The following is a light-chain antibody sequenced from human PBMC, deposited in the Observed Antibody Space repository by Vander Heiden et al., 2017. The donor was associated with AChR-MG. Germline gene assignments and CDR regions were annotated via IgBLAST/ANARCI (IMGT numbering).Light chain of an antibody. CDR3: QQLNSYPFAT. J-gene: IGKJ2*01. CDR2: AAS. CDR1: QGISSY. V-gene: IGKV1-9*01. Sequence: DIQLTQSPSFLSASVGDRVTITCRASQGISSYLAWYQQKPGKAPKLLIYAASTLQSGVPSRFSGSGSGTEFTLTISSPQPEDFATYYCQQLNSYPFATFGQGTKLEIK.